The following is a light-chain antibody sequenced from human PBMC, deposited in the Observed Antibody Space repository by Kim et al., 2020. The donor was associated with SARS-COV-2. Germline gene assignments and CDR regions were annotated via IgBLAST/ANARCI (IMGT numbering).Light chain of an antibody. Sequence: SYELTQPPSVSVSPGQTASITCSGDKLGDKYACWYQQKPGQSPVLVIYQDSKRPSGIPERFSGSNSANTATLTISGTQAMDEADYYCQAWDSWVLGGGT. CDR1: KLGDKY. V-gene: IGLV3-1*01. CDR3: QAWDSWV. CDR2: QDS. J-gene: IGLJ3*02.